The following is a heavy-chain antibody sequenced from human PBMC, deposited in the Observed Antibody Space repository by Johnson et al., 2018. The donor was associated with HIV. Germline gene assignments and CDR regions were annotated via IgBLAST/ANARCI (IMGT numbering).Heavy chain of an antibody. CDR3: AKDLYSSSWTNDAFDI. V-gene: IGHV3-30*04. CDR2: ISSDGSNR. CDR1: GFTFSNYA. J-gene: IGHJ3*02. Sequence: QVQLVESGGGVVQPGSSLRLSCAASGFTFSNYAVHWVRQAPGKGLEWVAVISSDGSNRYYADSVKGRFTISRDNSKNTLYLQMNRLRAEDTAVYYCAKDLYSSSWTNDAFDIWGQGTMVTVSS. D-gene: IGHD6-13*01.